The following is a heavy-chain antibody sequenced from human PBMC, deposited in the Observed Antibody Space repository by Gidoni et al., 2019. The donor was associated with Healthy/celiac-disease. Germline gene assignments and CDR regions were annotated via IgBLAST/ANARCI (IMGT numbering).Heavy chain of an antibody. D-gene: IGHD5-12*01. Sequence: QITLKESGPTLVKHTQTPTLTCTFSGFSLSTSGVGVGWIRQPPGKALEWLAIIYWDADKRYSPSLKSRLTITKDTSKNQVVLTMTNMDPVDTATYYCAHEMATIFWGQEYNWFDPWGQGTLVTVSS. CDR1: GFSLSTSGVG. J-gene: IGHJ5*02. CDR3: AHEMATIFWGQEYNWFDP. V-gene: IGHV2-5*02. CDR2: IYWDADK.